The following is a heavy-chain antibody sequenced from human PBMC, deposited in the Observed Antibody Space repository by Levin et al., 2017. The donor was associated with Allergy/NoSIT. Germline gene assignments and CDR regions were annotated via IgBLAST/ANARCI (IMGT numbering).Heavy chain of an antibody. CDR3: ARVRGGYCMDV. CDR1: GFPFSSYT. Sequence: LSLTCAASGFPFSSYTMNWVRQAPGKGLEWVSSISSSSSYIYYADSVKGRFTISRDNAKNSLYLQMNSLRAEDTAVYYCARVRGGYCMDVWGQGTTVTVSS. CDR2: ISSSSSYI. J-gene: IGHJ6*02. V-gene: IGHV3-21*01. D-gene: IGHD2-15*01.